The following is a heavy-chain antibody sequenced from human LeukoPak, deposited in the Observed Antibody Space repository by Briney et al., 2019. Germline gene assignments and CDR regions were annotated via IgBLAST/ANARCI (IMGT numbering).Heavy chain of an antibody. CDR2: IYPSGVTT. D-gene: IGHD6-13*01. Sequence: ASVKVSCKASGYTFTNYYLHWVRQAPGQGLEWVGMIYPSGVTTNYAQKFQGRVTLTRDTSTGTGYMQLSSLRAEDAAVYYCARGAVPGTYYFGYWGQGTLVTVSS. J-gene: IGHJ4*02. CDR3: ARGAVPGTYYFGY. V-gene: IGHV1-46*01. CDR1: GYTFTNYY.